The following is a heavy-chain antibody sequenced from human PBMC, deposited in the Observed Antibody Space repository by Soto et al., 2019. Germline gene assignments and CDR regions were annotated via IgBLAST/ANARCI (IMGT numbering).Heavy chain of an antibody. CDR2: IYYSGST. V-gene: IGHV4-39*01. CDR3: ARQRVGIAARWDYYGMDV. D-gene: IGHD6-6*01. CDR1: GGSISSSSYY. Sequence: SETLSLTCTVSGGSISSSSYYWGWIRQPPGKGLEWIGSIYYSGSTYYNPSLKSRVTMSVDTSKNQFSLKLSSVTAADTAVYYCARQRVGIAARWDYYGMDVWGQGTTVTVSS. J-gene: IGHJ6*02.